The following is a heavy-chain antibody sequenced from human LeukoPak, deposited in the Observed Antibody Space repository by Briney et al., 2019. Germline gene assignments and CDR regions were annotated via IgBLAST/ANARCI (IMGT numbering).Heavy chain of an antibody. J-gene: IGHJ2*01. V-gene: IGHV4-39*07. CDR3: AREGLTHDYTKGLYWYFDL. Sequence: SETLSLTCTVSGGSISSSSYYWGWIRQPPGKGLEWIGSIYYSGSTYYNPSLKIRVTISVDTSKNQFSLKLSSVTAADTAVYYCAREGLTHDYTKGLYWYFDLWGRGTLVTVSS. D-gene: IGHD4-11*01. CDR1: GGSISSSSYY. CDR2: IYYSGST.